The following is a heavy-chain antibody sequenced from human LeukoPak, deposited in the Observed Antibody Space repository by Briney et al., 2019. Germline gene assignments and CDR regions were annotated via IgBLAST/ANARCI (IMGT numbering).Heavy chain of an antibody. V-gene: IGHV1-2*02. D-gene: IGHD2-2*01. Sequence: ASVTVSCKASGYTFTGYYMHWVRQAPGQGLEGMGWINPNSGGTNYAQKFQGRVTMTRDTSISTAYMELSRLRSDDTAVYYCARAFQLDIDNWFDPWGQGTLVTVSS. J-gene: IGHJ5*02. CDR2: INPNSGGT. CDR1: GYTFTGYY. CDR3: ARAFQLDIDNWFDP.